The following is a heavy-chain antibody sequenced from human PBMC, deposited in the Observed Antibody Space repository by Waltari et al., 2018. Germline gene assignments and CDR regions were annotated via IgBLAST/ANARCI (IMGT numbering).Heavy chain of an antibody. V-gene: IGHV5-51*01. CDR3: ARPDTLGDAFDI. J-gene: IGHJ3*02. CDR2: IYPGDSDT. D-gene: IGHD5-18*01. Sequence: VQLVESGGGLVKPGGSLSLSCAASGFTFTTYAMSWVRQMPGKGLEWMGIIYPGDSDTRYSPSFQGQVTISADKSISTAYLQWSSLKASDTAMYYCARPDTLGDAFDIWGQGTMVTVSS. CDR1: GFTFTTYA.